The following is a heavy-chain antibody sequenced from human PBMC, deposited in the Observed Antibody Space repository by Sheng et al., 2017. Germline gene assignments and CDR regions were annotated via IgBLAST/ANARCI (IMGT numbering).Heavy chain of an antibody. V-gene: IGHV4-61*02. CDR1: GGSISSGSYY. CDR2: IYTSGST. D-gene: IGHD4-17*01. CDR3: ARSPSGYGDYPYYFDY. J-gene: IGHJ4*02. Sequence: QVQLQESGPGLVKPSQTLSLTCTVSGGSISSGSYYWSWIRQPAGKGLEWIGRIYTSGSTNYNPSLKSRVTISVDTSKNQFSLKLSSVTAADTAVYYCARSPSGYGDYPYYFDYWGQGTLVTVSS.